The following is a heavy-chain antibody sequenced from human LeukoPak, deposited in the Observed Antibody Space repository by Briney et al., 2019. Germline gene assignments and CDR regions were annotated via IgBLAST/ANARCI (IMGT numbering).Heavy chain of an antibody. D-gene: IGHD3-22*01. Sequence: KASETLSLTCTVSGGSISSGGYYWSWIRQHPGKGLEWIGYIYYSGSTYYNPSLKSRVTISVDTSKNQFSLKLSSVTAADTAVYYCASPSSTYYYDSRRGAFDIWGQGTMVTVSS. CDR2: IYYSGST. CDR1: GGSISSGGYY. V-gene: IGHV4-31*03. CDR3: ASPSSTYYYDSRRGAFDI. J-gene: IGHJ3*02.